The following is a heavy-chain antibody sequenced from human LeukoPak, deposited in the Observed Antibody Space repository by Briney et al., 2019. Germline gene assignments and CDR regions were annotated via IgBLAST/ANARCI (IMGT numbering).Heavy chain of an antibody. V-gene: IGHV3-21*01. CDR1: GFTFSSYS. D-gene: IGHD1-26*01. CDR3: ARGAVGASLLFDY. Sequence: GGSLRLSCAASGFTFSSYSMNWVRQAPGKGLEWVSSISSSSSYIYYAGSVKGRFTISRDNAKNSLYLQMNSLRAEDTAVYYCARGAVGASLLFDYWGQGTLVTVSS. CDR2: ISSSSSYI. J-gene: IGHJ4*02.